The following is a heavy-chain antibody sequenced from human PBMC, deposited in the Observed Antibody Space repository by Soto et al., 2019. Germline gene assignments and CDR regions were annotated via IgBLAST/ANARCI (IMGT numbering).Heavy chain of an antibody. V-gene: IGHV4-31*03. Sequence: QVQLQESGPGLVKPSQTLSLTCTVSGGSISSGGYFWIWVRQHPGKGLEWIGFINYSGITNYNTSLKSRVRLSVDTSKNQFSLKLNSVTAADTAVYYCANYCSGGSCDPDAFNCWGQGTMVTVSS. CDR3: ANYCSGGSCDPDAFNC. CDR2: INYSGIT. J-gene: IGHJ3*01. CDR1: GGSISSGGYF. D-gene: IGHD2-15*01.